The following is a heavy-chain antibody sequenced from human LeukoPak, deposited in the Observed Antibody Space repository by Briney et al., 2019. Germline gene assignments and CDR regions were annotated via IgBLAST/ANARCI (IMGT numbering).Heavy chain of an antibody. V-gene: IGHV3-23*01. J-gene: IGHJ6*02. Sequence: PGASLRLSCAASGFTFSSYAMNWVRQAPGKGLQWVSALSGSGAKTYYADSVKGRFTISRDNSKNTLYLQMNRLRAEDTAAYYCAKDQGSYGMDVWGQGTTVTVSS. CDR3: AKDQGSYGMDV. CDR1: GFTFSSYA. CDR2: LSGSGAKT.